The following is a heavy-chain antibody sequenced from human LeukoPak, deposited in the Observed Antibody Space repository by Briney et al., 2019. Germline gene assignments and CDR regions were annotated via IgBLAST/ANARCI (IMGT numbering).Heavy chain of an antibody. Sequence: PSETLSLTCTVSGGSISSYYWSWIRQPPGKGLEWIGYIYYSGSTNYNPSLKSRVTMSVDTSKNQFSLKLSSVTAADTAVYYCARGWGFFGVATHYYYYMDVWGKGTSVTVSS. J-gene: IGHJ6*03. CDR2: IYYSGST. CDR1: GGSISSYY. CDR3: ARGWGFFGVATHYYYYMDV. D-gene: IGHD3-3*01. V-gene: IGHV4-59*12.